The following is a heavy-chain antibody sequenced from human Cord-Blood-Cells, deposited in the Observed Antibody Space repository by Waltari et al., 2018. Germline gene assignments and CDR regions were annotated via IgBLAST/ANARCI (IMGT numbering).Heavy chain of an antibody. J-gene: IGHJ3*02. CDR1: GGTFGGYA. Sequence: QEQLVQSGAEVKKPGSSVSVSCKASGGTFGGYAISWVRQAPAQGLEWMGGIIPIFGTANNAQKFQVRVTITADESTSTAYMELSSLRSEDTAVYYCARGCYYYDSIGYAFDIWSQGTMVTVSS. V-gene: IGHV1-69*01. CDR3: ARGCYYYDSIGYAFDI. D-gene: IGHD3-22*01. CDR2: IIPIFGTA.